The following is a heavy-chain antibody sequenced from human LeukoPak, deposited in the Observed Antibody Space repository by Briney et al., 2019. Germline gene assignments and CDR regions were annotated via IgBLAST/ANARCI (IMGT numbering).Heavy chain of an antibody. D-gene: IGHD1-14*01. CDR3: ARGGTYNGILSFDP. V-gene: IGHV4-59*01. Sequence: SETLSLTCTVSGGSISSYYWTWIRQPPGKGLEWIGNIYYSGSTNYNPSLKSRASMSVDPSNIQFSLKLSSVTAADTAVYYCARGGTYNGILSFDPWGQGTLVTVSS. CDR1: GGSISSYY. CDR2: IYYSGST. J-gene: IGHJ5*02.